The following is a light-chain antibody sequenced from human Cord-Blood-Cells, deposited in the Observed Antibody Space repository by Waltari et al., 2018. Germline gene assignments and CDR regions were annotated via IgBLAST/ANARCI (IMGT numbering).Light chain of an antibody. CDR2: DAS. V-gene: IGKV3-11*01. CDR3: QQRINWPLT. J-gene: IGKJ4*01. CDR1: QNVRSF. Sequence: DIVLTQSPATLSLSPGERATLSCRASQNVRSFLAWYQQKPGQALRLLIHDASNSATGIPVRFSGSGSETDFTLTISSLEPEDCAVYYCQQRINWPLTFGGGTKVEIK.